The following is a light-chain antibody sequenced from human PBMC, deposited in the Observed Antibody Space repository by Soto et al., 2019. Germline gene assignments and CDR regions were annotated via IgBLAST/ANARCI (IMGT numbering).Light chain of an antibody. CDR3: SSYTSSSLWV. J-gene: IGLJ3*02. CDR2: EVS. V-gene: IGLV2-14*01. Sequence: QSALTQPASVSGSPGQSITISCTGTSSDVGGYNYVSWYQQHPGKAPKLMIYEVSNRPSGVSNRFSDSKSGNTASLTISGLQAEDEADYYCSSYTSSSLWVFGGGTKVTVL. CDR1: SSDVGGYNY.